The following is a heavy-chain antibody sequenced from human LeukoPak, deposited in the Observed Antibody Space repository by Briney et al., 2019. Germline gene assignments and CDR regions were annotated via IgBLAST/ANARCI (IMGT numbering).Heavy chain of an antibody. CDR3: ARGTYEWSGTKYYFDY. V-gene: IGHV4-61*02. CDR1: GGSISSGSYY. CDR2: IYTSGST. D-gene: IGHD3-3*01. J-gene: IGHJ4*02. Sequence: SETLSLTCTVSGGSISSGSYYWSWIRQPAGKGLEWIGRIYTSGSTNYNPSLKSRVTISVDTSKSQFSLKLSSVTAADTAVYYCARGTYEWSGTKYYFDYWGQGTLVTVSS.